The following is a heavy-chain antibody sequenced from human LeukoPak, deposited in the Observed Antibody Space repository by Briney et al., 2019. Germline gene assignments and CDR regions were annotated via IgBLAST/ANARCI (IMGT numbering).Heavy chain of an antibody. Sequence: LGASLEISCQGSGSLFTSYWIGWVRPLPGKGLEWMGIIYPGDSDTRYSPSFQGQVTISADKSISTAYLQWSSLKASDTAMYYCARLKVAVAADFDYWGQGTLVTVSS. CDR2: IYPGDSDT. CDR1: GSLFTSYW. D-gene: IGHD6-19*01. J-gene: IGHJ4*02. CDR3: ARLKVAVAADFDY. V-gene: IGHV5-51*01.